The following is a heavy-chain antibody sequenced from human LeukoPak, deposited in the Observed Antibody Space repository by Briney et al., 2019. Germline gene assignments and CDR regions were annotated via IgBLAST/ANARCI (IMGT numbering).Heavy chain of an antibody. J-gene: IGHJ4*02. Sequence: WGFLRLSCTVSGFTVSSNSMSWVRQAPGKGLEWVSFIYSDNTRYSDSVKGRFTISRDNSKNTLYLQMNSLRAEDTAVYYCARRAGAYSHPYDYWGQGTLVTVSS. D-gene: IGHD4/OR15-4a*01. V-gene: IGHV3-53*01. CDR2: IYSDNT. CDR3: ARRAGAYSHPYDY. CDR1: GFTVSSNS.